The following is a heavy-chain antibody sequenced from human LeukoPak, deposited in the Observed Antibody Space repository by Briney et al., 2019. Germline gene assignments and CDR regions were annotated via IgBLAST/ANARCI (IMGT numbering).Heavy chain of an antibody. Sequence: PGGSLRLSCAASGFTFSDYHMSWVRQAPGKGLEWVSYISSSGSTIYNADSVKGRFTISRDNTKNSLYLQMNSLRAEDTAVYYCARGDYVWGTSGYYFDYWGQGTLVTVSS. CDR2: ISSSGSTI. CDR3: ARGDYVWGTSGYYFDY. CDR1: GFTFSDYH. J-gene: IGHJ4*02. D-gene: IGHD3-16*01. V-gene: IGHV3-11*04.